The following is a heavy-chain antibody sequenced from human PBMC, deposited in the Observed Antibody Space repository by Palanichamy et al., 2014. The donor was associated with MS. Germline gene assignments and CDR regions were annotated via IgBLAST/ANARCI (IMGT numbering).Heavy chain of an antibody. V-gene: IGHV3-23*01. Sequence: EVQLLESGGGLVXPGGSLRLSCAASGFTFSTYSMTWVRQAPGKGLEWVSAISSSSARVYYADSVKGRFTISRDYSNNTLYLQMNSLRAEDTATYYCARGITAETTGGDYWGQGTLVTVSS. CDR3: ARGITAETTGGDY. J-gene: IGHJ4*02. CDR1: GFTFSTYS. CDR2: ISSSSARV. D-gene: IGHD4-17*01.